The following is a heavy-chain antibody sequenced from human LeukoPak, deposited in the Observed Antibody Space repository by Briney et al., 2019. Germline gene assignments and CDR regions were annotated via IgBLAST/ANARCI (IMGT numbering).Heavy chain of an antibody. CDR3: ARIAVTCGRYYFDF. J-gene: IGHJ4*02. D-gene: IGHD6-19*01. V-gene: IGHV1-2*02. CDR1: GYSFSDYY. CDR2: VNPNSGGT. Sequence: ASVKVSCKASGYSFSDYYLHWVRQAPGQRLEWMGWVNPNSGGTESAQKFQGRVTMTRDTSINTAYLELRSLSSDDTAVYYCARIAVTCGRYYFDFWGQGALVTVSS.